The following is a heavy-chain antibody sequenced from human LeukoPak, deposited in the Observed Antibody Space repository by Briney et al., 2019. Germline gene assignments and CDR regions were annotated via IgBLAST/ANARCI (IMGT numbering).Heavy chain of an antibody. CDR3: ARDQLVTMVRGVSKGIYYYGMDV. Sequence: ASVKVSCKASGYTFTGYYMHWVRQAPGQGLEWMGRINPNSGGTNYAQKFQGRVTMTRDTSLSTAYMELSRLRSDDTAVYYCARDQLVTMVRGVSKGIYYYGMDVWGQGTTVTVSS. CDR2: INPNSGGT. D-gene: IGHD3-10*01. J-gene: IGHJ6*02. V-gene: IGHV1-2*02. CDR1: GYTFTGYY.